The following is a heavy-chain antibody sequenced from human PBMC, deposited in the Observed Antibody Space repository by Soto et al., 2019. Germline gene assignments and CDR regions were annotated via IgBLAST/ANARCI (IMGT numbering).Heavy chain of an antibody. D-gene: IGHD4-17*01. V-gene: IGHV3-7*01. CDR3: ARCLMDDYGDFDY. J-gene: IGHJ4*02. CDR1: GFTFSSYW. CDR2: IKQDGSEK. Sequence: GGSLRLSCAASGFTFSSYWMSWVRQAPGKGLEWVANIKQDGSEKYYVDSVKGRFTISRDNAKNSLYLQMNSLRAEDTAVYYCARCLMDDYGDFDYWGQGTLVTVSS.